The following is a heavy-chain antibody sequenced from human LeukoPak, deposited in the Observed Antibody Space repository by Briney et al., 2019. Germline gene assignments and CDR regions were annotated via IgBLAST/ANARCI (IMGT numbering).Heavy chain of an antibody. CDR1: GFTVSSNY. CDR3: ARVFGSGWYYFDY. V-gene: IGHV3-66*01. CDR2: IYSGGST. J-gene: IGHJ4*02. D-gene: IGHD6-19*01. Sequence: GGSLRLSCAASGFTVSSNYMSWVRQAPGEVLGWVSVIYSGGSTYYADSVKGRFTISRDNSKNTLYLQMNSLRAEDTAVYYCARVFGSGWYYFDYWGQGTLVTVSS.